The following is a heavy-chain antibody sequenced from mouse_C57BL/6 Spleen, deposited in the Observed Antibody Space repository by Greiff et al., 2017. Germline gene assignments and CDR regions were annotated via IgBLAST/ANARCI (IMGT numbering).Heavy chain of an antibody. J-gene: IGHJ3*01. D-gene: IGHD1-2*01. CDR3: TRYGYRGFAY. CDR1: GYTFTDYE. Sequence: QVQLQQSGAELVRPGASVTLSCKASGYTFTDYEMHWVKQTPVHGLEWIGAIDPETGGTAYNQKFKGKAILTADKSSSTAYMELRSLTSADSAVYYCTRYGYRGFAYWGQGTLVTVSA. CDR2: IDPETGGT. V-gene: IGHV1-15*01.